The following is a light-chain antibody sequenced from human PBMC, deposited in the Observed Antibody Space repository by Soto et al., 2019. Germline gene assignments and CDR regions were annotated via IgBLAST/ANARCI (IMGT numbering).Light chain of an antibody. V-gene: IGKV1-5*03. Sequence: DIPMTQSPSTLSASVGDRVTISCRASQSISSWLAWYQQKPGKAPNLLIYKASTLESGVPSRFSGSGSGTEFTLTISSLQPDDFATYYCLQYSSYWTFGQGTKVEIK. CDR2: KAS. J-gene: IGKJ1*01. CDR3: LQYSSYWT. CDR1: QSISSW.